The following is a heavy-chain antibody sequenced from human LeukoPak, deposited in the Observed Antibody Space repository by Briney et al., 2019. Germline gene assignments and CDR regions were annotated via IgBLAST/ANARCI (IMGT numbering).Heavy chain of an antibody. CDR3: ARDHWSPPSY. Sequence: PGGSLRLSCVASGFTFSSYSLNWVRQAPGKGLEWVSYIGVSSSFVRYADSVKGRFTISRDNAKNSLYLQMDSLRAEDTAMYYCARDHWSPPSYWGQGTLVTVSS. J-gene: IGHJ4*02. D-gene: IGHD2-8*02. V-gene: IGHV3-48*01. CDR1: GFTFSSYS. CDR2: IGVSSSFV.